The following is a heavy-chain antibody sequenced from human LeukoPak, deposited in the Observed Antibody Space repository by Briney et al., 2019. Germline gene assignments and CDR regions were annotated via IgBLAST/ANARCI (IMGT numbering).Heavy chain of an antibody. CDR2: IIPIFGRP. CDR3: ARLYYYDSSGYYDSRVDY. D-gene: IGHD3-22*01. J-gene: IGHJ4*02. V-gene: IGHV1-69*02. Sequence: VKVSCKASGDTFSSYTISWVRQAPGQGLEWMGRIIPIFGRPNYAQKFQGRVTISADKFTSTAYMELSSLRSEDAAVYYCARLYYYDSSGYYDSRVDYWGQGTLVTVSS. CDR1: GDTFSSYT.